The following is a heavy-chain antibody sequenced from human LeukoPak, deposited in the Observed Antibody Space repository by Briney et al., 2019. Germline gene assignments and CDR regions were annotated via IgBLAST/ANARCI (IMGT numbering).Heavy chain of an antibody. Sequence: PGRSLRLPCAASGFTFSSYGMHWVRQAPGKGLEWVAVISYDGSNKYYADSVKGRFTISRDNSKNTLYPQMNSLRAEDTAVYYCAKDYSGGSCYFYGDYVGCYFDHWGQGTLVTVSS. CDR1: GFTFSSYG. J-gene: IGHJ4*02. CDR3: AKDYSGGSCYFYGDYVGCYFDH. V-gene: IGHV3-30*18. D-gene: IGHD2-15*01. CDR2: ISYDGSNK.